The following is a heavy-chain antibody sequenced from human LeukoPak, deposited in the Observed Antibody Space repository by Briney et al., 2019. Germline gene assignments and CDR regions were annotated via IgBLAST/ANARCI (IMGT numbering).Heavy chain of an antibody. J-gene: IGHJ4*02. CDR1: GFTFSSYG. CDR2: IWYDGSNK. Sequence: GGSLRLSCAASGFTFSSYGMHWVRQAPGKGLEWVAVIWYDGSNKYYADSVKGRFTISRDNAKNSLYLQMDSLRVEDTAFYYCARDLAYSRLDYWGQGMLVTVSS. CDR3: ARDLAYSRLDY. D-gene: IGHD5-18*01. V-gene: IGHV3-33*01.